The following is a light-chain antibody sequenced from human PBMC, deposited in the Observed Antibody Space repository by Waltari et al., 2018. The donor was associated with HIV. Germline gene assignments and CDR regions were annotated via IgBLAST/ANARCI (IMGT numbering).Light chain of an antibody. V-gene: IGKV4-1*01. Sequence: DIVMTQSPDSLAVSLGERATINCKSSQSVLYSSNNKSYLTWYQQKPGQPPKLLIYWASTRESWVPDRFNGSGSGTDFTLTISSLQAEDVAVYYCQQYFSTPYTFGQGTKLEIK. J-gene: IGKJ2*01. CDR3: QQYFSTPYT. CDR2: WAS. CDR1: QSVLYSSNNKSY.